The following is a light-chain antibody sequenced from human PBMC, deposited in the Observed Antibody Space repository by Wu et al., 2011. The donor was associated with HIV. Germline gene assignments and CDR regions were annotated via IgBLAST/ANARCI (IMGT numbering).Light chain of an antibody. CDR1: QSVSNY. CDR3: QQRSKWPPLT. Sequence: EIVLTQSPATLSLSPGERATLSCRASQSVSNYLAWYQQKPGQAPRLLIYDASNRATGIPARFSGSGSGTDFTLTISSLEPEDFAVYYCQQRSKWPPLTFGEGPRWRSN. CDR2: DAS. V-gene: IGKV3-11*01. J-gene: IGKJ4*01.